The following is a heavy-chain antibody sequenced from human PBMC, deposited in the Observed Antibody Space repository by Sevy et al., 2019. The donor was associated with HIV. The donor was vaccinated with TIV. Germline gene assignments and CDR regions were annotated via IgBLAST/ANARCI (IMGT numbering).Heavy chain of an antibody. V-gene: IGHV3-23*01. D-gene: IGHD4-17*01. J-gene: IGHJ4*02. Sequence: GESLKISCAASGFTFSSYAMSWVRQAPGKGLEWVSAISGSGGSTYYADSVKGRFTISKDNSKNTLYLQMNSLRAEDTAVYYCAKEDYGDYEGHFDYWGQGTLVTVSS. CDR1: GFTFSSYA. CDR2: ISGSGGST. CDR3: AKEDYGDYEGHFDY.